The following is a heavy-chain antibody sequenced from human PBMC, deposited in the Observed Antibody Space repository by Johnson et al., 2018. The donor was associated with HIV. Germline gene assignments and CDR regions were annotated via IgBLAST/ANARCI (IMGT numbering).Heavy chain of an antibody. Sequence: VQLVESGGGLVQPGGSLRLSCAASGFTFSSYDMHWVRQATGKGLEWVSAIGTAGDTYYPGSVKGRFTISRENAKNSLYLKMNSLRAEDTAVYYCAKDNVEMATISWGQGTMVTVSS. CDR1: GFTFSSYD. CDR2: IGTAGDT. CDR3: AKDNVEMATIS. J-gene: IGHJ3*01. V-gene: IGHV3-13*01. D-gene: IGHD5-24*01.